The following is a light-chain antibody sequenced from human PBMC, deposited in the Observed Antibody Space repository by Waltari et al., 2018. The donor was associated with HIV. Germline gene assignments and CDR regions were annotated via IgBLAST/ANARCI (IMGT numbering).Light chain of an antibody. J-gene: IGLJ1*01. CDR3: STLV. Sequence: QSALTQPASVSGSPGQSITISCTGTSSDVGGYNYVSWYQQYPGKVPKLMIYEVSNRPSGVSSRFSGSKSDNTASLTISGLQVEDEADSSSSTLVFGTGTKVTVL. V-gene: IGLV2-14*01. CDR2: EVS. CDR1: SSDVGGYNY.